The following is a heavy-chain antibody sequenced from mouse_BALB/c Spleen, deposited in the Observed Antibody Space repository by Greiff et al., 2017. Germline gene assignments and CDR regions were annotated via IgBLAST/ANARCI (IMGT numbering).Heavy chain of an antibody. V-gene: IGHV1S81*02. CDR3: TRDDGYYEGAY. CDR2: INPSNGGT. J-gene: IGHJ3*01. CDR1: GYTFTSYY. D-gene: IGHD2-3*01. Sequence: QVQLQQPGAELVKPGASVKLSCKASGYTFTSYYMYWVKQRPGQGLEWIGGINPSNGGTNFNEKFKSKATLTVDKSSSTAYMQLSSLTSEDSAVYYCTRDDGYYEGAYLGQGTLVTVSA.